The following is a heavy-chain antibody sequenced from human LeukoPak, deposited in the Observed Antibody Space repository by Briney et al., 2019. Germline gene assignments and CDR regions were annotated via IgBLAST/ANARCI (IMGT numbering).Heavy chain of an antibody. V-gene: IGHV3-23*01. D-gene: IGHD1-26*01. CDR3: AKGKWELRY. Sequence: GGSLRLSCAASGFTFSSYAMSWVRQAPGKGLEGVSAISGSGSSTYYAESVKGRFTISRDNSKDTMYLQMNSLRAEDTAVYYCAKGKWELRYWGQGTLVTVSS. J-gene: IGHJ4*02. CDR2: ISGSGSST. CDR1: GFTFSSYA.